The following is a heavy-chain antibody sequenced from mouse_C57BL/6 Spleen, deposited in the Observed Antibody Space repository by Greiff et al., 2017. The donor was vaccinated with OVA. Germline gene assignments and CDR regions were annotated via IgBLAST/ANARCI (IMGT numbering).Heavy chain of an antibody. J-gene: IGHJ1*03. CDR1: GYTFTDYY. CDR2: INPNNGGT. V-gene: IGHV1-26*01. D-gene: IGHD2-13*01. Sequence: EVQLQQSGPELVKPGASVKISCKASGYTFTDYYMNWVKQSPGKSLEWIGDINPNNGGTSYNQKFKGKATLTVDKSSSTAYMELRSLTSEDSAVYYCARYGDYEYFDVWGTGTTVTVSS. CDR3: ARYGDYEYFDV.